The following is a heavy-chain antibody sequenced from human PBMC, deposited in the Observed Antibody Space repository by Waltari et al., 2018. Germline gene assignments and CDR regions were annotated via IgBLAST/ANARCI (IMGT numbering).Heavy chain of an antibody. Sequence: EVQLVQSGAEVKKTGATVKISCKASGYTFTDYYMHWVQQAAGKGLEWMGRVAPEDGETIYAEKFQGRVTITADTSTDTAYMELSSLRSEDTAVYYCATDIGPSGWYYFQHCGQGTLVTVSS. J-gene: IGHJ1*01. CDR1: GYTFTDYY. CDR2: VAPEDGET. V-gene: IGHV1-69-2*01. CDR3: ATDIGPSGWYYFQH. D-gene: IGHD6-19*01.